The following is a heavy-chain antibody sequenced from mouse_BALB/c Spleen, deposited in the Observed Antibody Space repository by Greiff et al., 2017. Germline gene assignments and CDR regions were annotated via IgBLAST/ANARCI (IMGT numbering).Heavy chain of an antibody. CDR1: GFTFSSYT. D-gene: IGHD3-2*01. CDR3: ARSDSSGYVGFAY. CDR2: ISSGGGNT. V-gene: IGHV5-9*03. J-gene: IGHJ3*01. Sequence: EVQLVESGGGLVKPGGSLKLSCAASGFTFSSYTMSWVRQTPEKRLEWVATISSGGGNTYYPDSVKGRFTISRDNAKNNLYLQMSSLRSEDTALYYCARSDSSGYVGFAYWGQGTLVTVSA.